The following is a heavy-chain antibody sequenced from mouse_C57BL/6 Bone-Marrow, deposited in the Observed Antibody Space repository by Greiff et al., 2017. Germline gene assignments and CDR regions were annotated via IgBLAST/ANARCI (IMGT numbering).Heavy chain of an antibody. CDR3: AREPFFDYYGSSYVENWYFDV. J-gene: IGHJ1*03. CDR1: GFTFSSYA. V-gene: IGHV5-4*01. D-gene: IGHD1-1*01. CDR2: ISDGGSYT. Sequence: EVQLVESGGGLVKPGGSLKLSCAASGFTFSSYAMSWVRQTPEKRLEWVATISDGGSYTYYPANVKGRFTISRDNAKNNLYLQMSQLKSEDTAVYYCAREPFFDYYGSSYVENWYFDVWGTGTTVTVSS.